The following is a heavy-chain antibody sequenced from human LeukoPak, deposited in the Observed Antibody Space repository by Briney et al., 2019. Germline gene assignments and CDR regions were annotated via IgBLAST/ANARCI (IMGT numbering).Heavy chain of an antibody. Sequence: SETLSLTCTVSGGSISCYYWSWIRQPPGQGQEWMGYISYSGSTNYKPSLKTRVTISVDTSKNHFSLKRSSVTTSDTPVYYCARRVYHNHVFDIWGQGTMVTVSS. CDR1: GGSISCYY. CDR2: ISYSGST. V-gene: IGHV4-59*12. J-gene: IGHJ3*02. D-gene: IGHD3-10*01. CDR3: ARRVYHNHVFDI.